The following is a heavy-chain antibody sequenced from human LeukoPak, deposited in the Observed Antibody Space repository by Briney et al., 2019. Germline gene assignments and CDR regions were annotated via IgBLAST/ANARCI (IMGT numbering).Heavy chain of an antibody. J-gene: IGHJ6*03. CDR3: AKDYPESSVAARRGKRVYYMDV. CDR1: GFTFSSYA. D-gene: IGHD6-6*01. V-gene: IGHV3-23*01. CDR2: ISGSGGST. Sequence: GGSLRLSCAASGFTFSSYAMSWVRQAPGKGLEWVSAISGSGGSTYYADSVKGRFTISRDNSKNTLYLQMNSLRAEDTAVYYCAKDYPESSVAARRGKRVYYMDVWGKGTTVTVSS.